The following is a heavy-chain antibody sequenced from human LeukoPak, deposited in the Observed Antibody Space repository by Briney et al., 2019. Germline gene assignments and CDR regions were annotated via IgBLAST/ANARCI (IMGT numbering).Heavy chain of an antibody. Sequence: GGSLRLSCAASGFTFSSYEMNWVRQAPGKGLEGVSYISSSGSSSGRIIYYADSVKGRFTISRDNAKNSLYLQMNSLRAEDTAVYYCAELGITMIGGVWGKGTTVTISS. CDR2: ISSSGSSSGRII. CDR1: GFTFSSYE. D-gene: IGHD3-10*02. J-gene: IGHJ6*04. V-gene: IGHV3-48*03. CDR3: AELGITMIGGV.